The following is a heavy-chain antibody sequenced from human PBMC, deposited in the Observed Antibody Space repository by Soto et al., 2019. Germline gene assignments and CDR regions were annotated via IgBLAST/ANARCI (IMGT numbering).Heavy chain of an antibody. D-gene: IGHD3-22*01. V-gene: IGHV3-30*18. CDR1: GFTFSTYG. J-gene: IGHJ5*02. CDR2: ISYDGSNK. Sequence: PGGSLRLSCAASGFTFSTYGMHWVRQAPGKGLEWVAVISYDGSNKYYADSVKGRFTISRDNSKNTLYLQMNSLRAEDTAVYYCANGAGDYYDGSGPNWFDPWGQGTLVTVSS. CDR3: ANGAGDYYDGSGPNWFDP.